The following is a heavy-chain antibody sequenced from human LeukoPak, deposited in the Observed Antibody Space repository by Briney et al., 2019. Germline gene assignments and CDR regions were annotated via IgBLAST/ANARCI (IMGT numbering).Heavy chain of an antibody. CDR2: VDPEYAET. Sequence: GASVKVFCKVSGYTFPVYYMHWVQQASGKGLEWMGLVDPEYAETIYAEKLQGRVTITADTSTDTAYMELSSLRTEDTAVYYCATMFSSSGWYYFDYWGQGTLVTVSS. V-gene: IGHV1-69-2*01. D-gene: IGHD6-19*01. J-gene: IGHJ4*02. CDR1: GYTFPVYY. CDR3: ATMFSSSGWYYFDY.